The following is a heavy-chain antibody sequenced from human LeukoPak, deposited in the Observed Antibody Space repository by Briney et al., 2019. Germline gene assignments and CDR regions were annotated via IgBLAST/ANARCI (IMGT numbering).Heavy chain of an antibody. CDR3: VRLRRNSDTSGYYYYYDF. J-gene: IGHJ4*02. CDR1: GYTFSSFS. Sequence: GGSLRLSCGASGYTFSSFSINWVRQAPGKGLEWVSSISVRSNYIYYADSVRGRFTISRDDARDSLYLQMNSLRAEDTAVYYCVRLRRNSDTSGYYYYYDFWGQGTLVTVSS. D-gene: IGHD3-22*01. CDR2: ISVRSNYI. V-gene: IGHV3-21*01.